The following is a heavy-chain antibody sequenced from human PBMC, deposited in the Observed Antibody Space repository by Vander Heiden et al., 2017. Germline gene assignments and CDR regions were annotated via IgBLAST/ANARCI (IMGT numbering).Heavy chain of an antibody. J-gene: IGHJ4*02. CDR2: FGGSGTDT. Sequence: EVQLLESGGGLVQPGGSLRLSYAASGFTVSSYAMGWVRQAPGKGLEWVSGFGGSGTDTYYADSVKGRFSISRDHDKNTLYLQMNSLRAEDTALYYCAKPLPETTINRFGYWGQGTLVTVSS. D-gene: IGHD4-17*01. CDR1: GFTVSSYA. CDR3: AKPLPETTINRFGY. V-gene: IGHV3-23*01.